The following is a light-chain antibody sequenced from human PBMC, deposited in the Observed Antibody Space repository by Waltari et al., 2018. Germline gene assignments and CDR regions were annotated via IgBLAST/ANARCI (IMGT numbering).Light chain of an antibody. CDR3: HQYYNVPQT. Sequence: DIVMTQSPDSLAVSLGERATINCKSSQSLFDSSRDRDYLAWYQQKPGHPPRLLIYWASTRESGVPDRVSGSGSATDFSLTISTLQAEDVAIYYCHQYYNVPQTFGQGTKVQIK. J-gene: IGKJ1*01. CDR2: WAS. V-gene: IGKV4-1*01. CDR1: QSLFDSSRDRDY.